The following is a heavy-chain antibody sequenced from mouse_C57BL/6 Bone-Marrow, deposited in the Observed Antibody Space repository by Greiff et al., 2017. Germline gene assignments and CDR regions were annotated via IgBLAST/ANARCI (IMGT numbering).Heavy chain of an antibody. J-gene: IGHJ1*03. Sequence: QVQLQQSGAELMKPGASAKLSCKATGYTFTGYWIEWVKQRPGHGLEWIGEILPGSGSTNYNEKFKGKATFTADTSSNTAYMQLLSLTTEDSAIYYCARYCDYSYWYFDVWGTGTTVTVAS. D-gene: IGHD2-4*01. CDR1: GYTFTGYW. CDR3: ARYCDYSYWYFDV. V-gene: IGHV1-9*01. CDR2: ILPGSGST.